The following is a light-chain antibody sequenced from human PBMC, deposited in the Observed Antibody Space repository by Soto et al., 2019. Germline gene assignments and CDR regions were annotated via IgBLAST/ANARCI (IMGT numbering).Light chain of an antibody. CDR3: QQSYYTPRT. CDR2: AVS. V-gene: IGKV1-39*01. J-gene: IGKJ1*01. Sequence: DIQMTQSPSTLSASVGDRVTITCRASQSIRKYLNWYQQKPGKAPSLLIYAVSILQSGVPSRFSGYGSGTEFTLTISSLQPEDFATYYCQQSYYTPRTFGQGTKVDI. CDR1: QSIRKY.